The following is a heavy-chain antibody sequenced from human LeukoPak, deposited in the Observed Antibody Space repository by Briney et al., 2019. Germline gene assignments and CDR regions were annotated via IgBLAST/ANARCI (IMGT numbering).Heavy chain of an antibody. CDR1: GFTFSSYA. J-gene: IGHJ3*02. D-gene: IGHD2-15*01. CDR3: AKDQGIGAFDI. V-gene: IGHV3-30-3*01. CDR2: ISYDGSNK. Sequence: GGSLRLSCAASGFTFSSYAMHWVRQAPGKGLEWVAVISYDGSNKYYADSVKGRFTISRDNSKNTLYLQMNSLRAEDTAVYYCAKDQGIGAFDIWGQGTMVTVSS.